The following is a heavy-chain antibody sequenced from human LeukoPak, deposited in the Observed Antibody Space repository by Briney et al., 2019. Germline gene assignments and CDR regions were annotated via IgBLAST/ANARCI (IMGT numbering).Heavy chain of an antibody. D-gene: IGHD2-2*01. J-gene: IGHJ6*02. V-gene: IGHV1-18*01. CDR1: GYTFTSYG. CDR2: ISAYNGNT. Sequence: ASVKVSCKASGYTFTSYGISWVRQAPGQGLEWMGWISAYNGNTNYAQKLQGRVTMTTDTSTSTAYMELRSLRSDDTVVYYCARHIVVVPAARRAHYGMDVWGQGTTVTVSS. CDR3: ARHIVVVPAARRAHYGMDV.